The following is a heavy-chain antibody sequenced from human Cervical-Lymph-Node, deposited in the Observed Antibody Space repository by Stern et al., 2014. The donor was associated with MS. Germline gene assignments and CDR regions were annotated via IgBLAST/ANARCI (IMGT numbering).Heavy chain of an antibody. D-gene: IGHD4-17*01. V-gene: IGHV5-51*01. J-gene: IGHJ4*02. CDR1: GNSFTANW. CDR3: ARDYGDYAFDY. CDR2: IYPGDSDA. Sequence: VQLVQSGAEVKKPGESLKISCKGSGNSFTANWIAWVRQMPGKGLEWMGIIYPGDSDARYSPSFQGQVTITADKSISTAYLQWSSLKASDTAMYYCARDYGDYAFDYWGQGTLVTVSS.